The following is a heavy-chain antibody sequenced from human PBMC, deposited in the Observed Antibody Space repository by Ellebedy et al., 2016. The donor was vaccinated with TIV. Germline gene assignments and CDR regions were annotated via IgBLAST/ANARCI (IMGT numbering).Heavy chain of an antibody. J-gene: IGHJ4*02. D-gene: IGHD3-10*01. CDR1: GFTFSSYW. CDR3: ARGQVEDVVRGVSIDY. V-gene: IGHV3-74*01. Sequence: GGSLRLSCAASGFTFSSYWMHWVRQDPGKGLVWVSRINSDGTRTSYADSVKGRFTISRDNAKNTLYLQMNSLRAEDTAVYYCARGQVEDVVRGVSIDYWGQGTLVTVSS. CDR2: INSDGTRT.